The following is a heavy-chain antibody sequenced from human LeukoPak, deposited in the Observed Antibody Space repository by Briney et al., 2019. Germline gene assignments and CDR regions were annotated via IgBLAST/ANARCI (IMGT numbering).Heavy chain of an antibody. V-gene: IGHV4-38-2*02. CDR1: GYSISSGYH. Sequence: SETLSLTCSVSGYSISSGYHWGWIRQPPGKGLEWIGSIYHSGSTYYNPSLKSRVTVSVDTSKNQFSLKLSSVTAADTAVYYCARGPFMVRGVITFDYWGQGTLVTVSS. D-gene: IGHD3-10*01. CDR2: IYHSGST. J-gene: IGHJ4*02. CDR3: ARGPFMVRGVITFDY.